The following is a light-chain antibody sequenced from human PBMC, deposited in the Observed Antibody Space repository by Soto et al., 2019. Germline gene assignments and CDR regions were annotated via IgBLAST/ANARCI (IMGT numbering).Light chain of an antibody. CDR3: QQYDDWPET. V-gene: IGKV3-15*01. CDR1: QSVSSN. J-gene: IGKJ1*01. CDR2: DAS. Sequence: EKVMTQSPATLSVSPGERATLSCRASQSVSSNLAWYQHKPGQAPRLLIYDASTRATGIPARFSGSGSGTEFTLTISSLQSEDLAVYYCQQYDDWPETFGQGTKVEIK.